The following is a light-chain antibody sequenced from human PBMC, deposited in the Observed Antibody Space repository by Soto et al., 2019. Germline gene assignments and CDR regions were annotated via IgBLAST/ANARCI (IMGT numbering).Light chain of an antibody. CDR3: SSYTTSNTLEV. CDR1: SSDVGGYNY. CDR2: EVS. J-gene: IGLJ3*02. Sequence: QPVLTQPASVSGSPGQSITISCTGTSSDVGGYNYVSWYQQHPGKAPKLMIYEVSNRPSGVSNRFSGSKSGNTASLTISGLQGEDEADYYCSSYTTSNTLEVFGGGTKLTVL. V-gene: IGLV2-14*01.